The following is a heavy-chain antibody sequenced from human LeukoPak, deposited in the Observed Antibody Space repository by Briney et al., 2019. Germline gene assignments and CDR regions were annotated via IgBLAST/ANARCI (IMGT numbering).Heavy chain of an antibody. CDR1: GYTFTSYG. V-gene: IGHV1-18*01. Sequence: ASVKVSCKASGYTFTSYGISWVRQAPGQGLEWMGWISAYNGNTNYAQKLQGRVTMTTDTSTSTAYMELRSLRSDDTAVYYCARVAEKVMDPSYYFDYWGQGTLVTVSS. CDR3: ARVAEKVMDPSYYFDY. J-gene: IGHJ4*02. CDR2: ISAYNGNT. D-gene: IGHD2-21*01.